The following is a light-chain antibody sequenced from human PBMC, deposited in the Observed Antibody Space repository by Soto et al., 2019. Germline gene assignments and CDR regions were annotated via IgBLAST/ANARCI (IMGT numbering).Light chain of an antibody. J-gene: IGKJ2*03. CDR1: QDINVY. CDR3: QHGYVAPYS. V-gene: IGKV1-39*01. Sequence: IQMTQSPSSVSASIGDTVTITWRASQDINVYLNWYQQKPGEVPKLLIYSASTLHSGVPSRFTGSGSETDFTLTIRSLQPEDFATYYCQHGYVAPYSFGQGTKVDIK. CDR2: SAS.